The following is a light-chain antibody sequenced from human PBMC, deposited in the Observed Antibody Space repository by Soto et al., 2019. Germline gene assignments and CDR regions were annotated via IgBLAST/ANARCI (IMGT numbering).Light chain of an antibody. Sequence: QSALTQPASVSGSPGQSITISCTGTSSDVGGYSYVSWYQHHPGKAPKLMIYDVSSRPSGVSNRFSGSKSGNTASLIISGLQTEDEADYYCSSYTSSGTRVFGGGTKLTVL. CDR3: SSYTSSGTRV. V-gene: IGLV2-14*01. J-gene: IGLJ2*01. CDR1: SSDVGGYSY. CDR2: DVS.